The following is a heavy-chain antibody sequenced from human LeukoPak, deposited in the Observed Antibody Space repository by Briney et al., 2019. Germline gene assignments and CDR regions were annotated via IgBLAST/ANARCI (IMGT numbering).Heavy chain of an antibody. CDR1: GGSISSSSYY. CDR2: IYYSGST. D-gene: IGHD2-21*02. J-gene: IGHJ4*02. Sequence: SETLSLTCTVSGGSISSSSYYWGWIRQPPGKGLEWIGSIYYSGSTYYNPSLKSRVTISVDTSKNRFSLKLSSVTAADTAVYYCARQFAIRHIVVVTAMVNWGQGTLVTVSS. CDR3: ARQFAIRHIVVVTAMVN. V-gene: IGHV4-39*01.